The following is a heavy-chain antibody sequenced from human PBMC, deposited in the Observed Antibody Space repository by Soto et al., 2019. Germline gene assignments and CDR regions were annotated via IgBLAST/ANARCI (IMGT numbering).Heavy chain of an antibody. Sequence: PGESLKISCKGSGYDFDITWLAWVRQVPGKGLEWVGIIYPGDSDTRYSPSLDGQVTLSVDKSIKTAYLQWRSLKDSDTATYYCARLERYFARTGYLNGWGQGTLVTVSS. D-gene: IGHD3-9*01. V-gene: IGHV5-51*01. J-gene: IGHJ4*02. CDR2: IYPGDSDT. CDR1: GYDFDITW. CDR3: ARLERYFARTGYLNG.